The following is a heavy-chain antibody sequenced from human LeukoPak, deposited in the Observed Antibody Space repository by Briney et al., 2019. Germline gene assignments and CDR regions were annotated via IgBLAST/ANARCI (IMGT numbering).Heavy chain of an antibody. Sequence: GGSLRLSCAASGFTFSSYAMSWVRQAPGKGLEWVSAISGSGGSTYYADSVKGRFTISRDNSKNTPYLQMNSLRAEDTAVYYCAKDRGSYYDFWSGQFDYWGQGTLVTVSS. V-gene: IGHV3-23*01. CDR1: GFTFSSYA. CDR2: ISGSGGST. D-gene: IGHD3-3*01. J-gene: IGHJ4*02. CDR3: AKDRGSYYDFWSGQFDY.